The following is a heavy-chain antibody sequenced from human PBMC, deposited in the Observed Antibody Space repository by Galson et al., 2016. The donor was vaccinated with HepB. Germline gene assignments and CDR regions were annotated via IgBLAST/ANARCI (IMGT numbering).Heavy chain of an antibody. CDR2: VFHSGNS. V-gene: IGHV4/OR15-8*01. Sequence: SETLSLTCGVSGGSISQNNWWTWVRQAPGMGLEWIGEVFHSGNSVYNPSLKSRVSISVDKSKNPFSLRRTSVTAADTAIYFCTRHSKLSDWYFDLWGRGTLVTVSS. J-gene: IGHJ2*01. CDR1: GGSISQNNW. D-gene: IGHD1-26*01. CDR3: TRHSKLSDWYFDL.